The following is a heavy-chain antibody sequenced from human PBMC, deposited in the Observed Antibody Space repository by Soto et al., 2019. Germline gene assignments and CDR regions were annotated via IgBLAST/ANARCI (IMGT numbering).Heavy chain of an antibody. CDR1: GYSFTSYW. V-gene: IGHV5-51*01. Sequence: XASLKISGKGSGYSFTSYWIGWVRQMPGKGLEWMGIIYPGDSDTRYSPSFQGQVTISADKSISTAYLQWSSLKASDTAMYYCARDTTSSTSHHDYWGQGTLVTVSS. CDR2: IYPGDSDT. J-gene: IGHJ4*02. CDR3: ARDTTSSTSHHDY. D-gene: IGHD2-2*01.